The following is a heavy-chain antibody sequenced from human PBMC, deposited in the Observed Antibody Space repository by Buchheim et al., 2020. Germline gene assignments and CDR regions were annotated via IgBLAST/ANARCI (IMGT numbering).Heavy chain of an antibody. J-gene: IGHJ4*02. D-gene: IGHD3-22*01. CDR2: ISSSGSTI. Sequence: EVQLVESGGGLVQPGGSLRLSCAASGFTFSSYEMNWLRQAPGKGLEWVSYISSSGSTIYYADSVKGRFTISRDNAKNSLYLQVSSLRAEDTAVDYCARDARYYYDSSGYPDYGGQRTL. CDR3: ARDARYYYDSSGYPDY. CDR1: GFTFSSYE. V-gene: IGHV3-48*03.